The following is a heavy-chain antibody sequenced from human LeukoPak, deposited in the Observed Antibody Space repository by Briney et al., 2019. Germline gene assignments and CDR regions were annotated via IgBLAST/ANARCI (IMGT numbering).Heavy chain of an antibody. CDR3: AIPRGGYDSVVRDAFDI. D-gene: IGHD5-12*01. CDR1: GYTFTSYD. V-gene: IGHV1-8*01. Sequence: AAVKVSCKASGYTFTSYDINRVRQATGPGLEWMGGMNPNSGNTGYAQKFQGRGTMTRNTSISTAYMELSSLRSEDTAVYYCAIPRGGYDSVVRDAFDIWGQGTMVTVSS. J-gene: IGHJ3*02. CDR2: MNPNSGNT.